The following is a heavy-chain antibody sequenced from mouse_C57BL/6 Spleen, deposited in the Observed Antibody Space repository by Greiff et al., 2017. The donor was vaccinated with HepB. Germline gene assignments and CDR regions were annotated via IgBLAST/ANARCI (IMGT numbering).Heavy chain of an antibody. CDR1: GFTFSSYA. Sequence: DVMLVESGEGLVKPGGSLKLSCAASGFTFSSYAMSWVRQTPEKRLEWVAYISSGGDYIYYADTVKGRFTISRDNARNTLYLQMSSLKSEDTAMYYCTRASSHYGSSYWYFDVWGTGTTVTVSS. D-gene: IGHD1-1*01. J-gene: IGHJ1*03. CDR3: TRASSHYGSSYWYFDV. V-gene: IGHV5-9-1*02. CDR2: ISSGGDYI.